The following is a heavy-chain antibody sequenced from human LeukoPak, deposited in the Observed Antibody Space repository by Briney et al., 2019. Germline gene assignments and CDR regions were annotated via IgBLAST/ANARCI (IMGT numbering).Heavy chain of an antibody. J-gene: IGHJ5*02. CDR2: IYTSGST. CDR1: GGSISSYY. D-gene: IGHD3-10*01. V-gene: IGHV4-4*09. Sequence: PSETLSLTCTVSGGSISSYYWSWIRQPPGKGLEWIGYIYTSGSTNYNPSLKSRVTISVDTSKNQFSLKLSSVTAADTAVYYCASSPVFGFGDRGNWFDPWGQGTLVTVSS. CDR3: ASSPVFGFGDRGNWFDP.